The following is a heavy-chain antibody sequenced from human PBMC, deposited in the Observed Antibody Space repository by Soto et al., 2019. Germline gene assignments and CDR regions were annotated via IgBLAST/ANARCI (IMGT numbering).Heavy chain of an antibody. J-gene: IGHJ4*02. CDR1: GFTFGEYA. V-gene: IGHV3-49*04. CDR2: IRIKAYGETT. Sequence: PVGSLRLSCTGSGFTFGEYAINWVRQAPGKGLEWVGFIRIKAYGETTEYAASVKGGFTISRDDSKSIAYLQMNSLKTEDTAVYYCTPLHQGGYWGQGTLVTVSS. CDR3: TPLHQGGY. D-gene: IGHD4-4*01.